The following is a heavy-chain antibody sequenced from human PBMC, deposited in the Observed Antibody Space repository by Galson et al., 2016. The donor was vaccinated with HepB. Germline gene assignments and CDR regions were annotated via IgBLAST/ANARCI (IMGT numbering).Heavy chain of an antibody. Sequence: SLRLSCAASGLTLRNFRMDWVRQAPGKGLEWLSYISDRSTSTFYADSVKGRFTISRDDAKNSLHLQMNSLRVEDTAVYYCASGVAYWGQGTLLTVSS. CDR3: ASGVAY. CDR2: ISDRSTST. D-gene: IGHD3-3*01. CDR1: GLTLRNFR. J-gene: IGHJ4*02. V-gene: IGHV3-21*01.